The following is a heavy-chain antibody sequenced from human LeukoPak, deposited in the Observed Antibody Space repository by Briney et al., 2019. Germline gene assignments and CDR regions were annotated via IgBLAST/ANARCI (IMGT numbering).Heavy chain of an antibody. CDR2: IWYDGSNK. Sequence: PGGSLRLSCAASGFTFSSYGMHWVRQAPGKGLEWVAVIWYDGSNKYYADSVKGRFTISRDNSKNTLYLQMNSPRAEDTAVYYCARDNLLGITSVFDYWGQGTLVTVSS. CDR1: GFTFSSYG. D-gene: IGHD7-27*01. V-gene: IGHV3-33*01. CDR3: ARDNLLGITSVFDY. J-gene: IGHJ4*02.